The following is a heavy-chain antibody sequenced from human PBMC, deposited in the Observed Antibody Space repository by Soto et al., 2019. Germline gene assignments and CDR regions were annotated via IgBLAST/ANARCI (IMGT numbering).Heavy chain of an antibody. CDR1: GGSFSGYY. J-gene: IGHJ4*02. Sequence: SETLSLTCAVYGGSFSGYYWRWIRQPPGKGLEWIGEINHSGSTNYNPSLKSRVTISVDTSKNQFSLKLSSVTAADTAVYYCASHSIFGVVIKYFVYWGQGTLVTVSS. CDR2: INHSGST. D-gene: IGHD3-3*01. CDR3: ASHSIFGVVIKYFVY. V-gene: IGHV4-34*01.